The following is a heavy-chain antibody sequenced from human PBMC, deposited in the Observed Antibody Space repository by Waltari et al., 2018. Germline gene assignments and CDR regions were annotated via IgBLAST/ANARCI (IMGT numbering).Heavy chain of an antibody. Sequence: QVQLQQWGAGLLKPSETLSLTCAVYGGSFSGYYWSWIRQPPGKGLEWIGEINHSGSTNYNPSLKSRVTISVDTSKNQFSLKLSSVTAADTAVYYCARRGFPGSFDYWGQGTLVTVSS. D-gene: IGHD3-10*01. J-gene: IGHJ4*02. CDR2: INHSGST. CDR1: GGSFSGYY. V-gene: IGHV4-34*01. CDR3: ARRGFPGSFDY.